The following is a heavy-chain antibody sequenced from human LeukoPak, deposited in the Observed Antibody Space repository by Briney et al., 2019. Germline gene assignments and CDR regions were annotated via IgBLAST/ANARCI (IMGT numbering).Heavy chain of an antibody. V-gene: IGHV3-66*01. Sequence: GGSLRVSCAASGFTVSSNYMSWVRQAPGKGLEWVSVIYSGGSTYYADSVKGRFTISRDNSKNPLYLQMKSLRAEDTAVYYCARGGGYDYVWGSYRYTDYYYYYYMDVWGKGTTVTISS. CDR1: GFTVSSNY. CDR2: IYSGGST. D-gene: IGHD3-16*02. CDR3: ARGGGYDYVWGSYRYTDYYYYYYMDV. J-gene: IGHJ6*03.